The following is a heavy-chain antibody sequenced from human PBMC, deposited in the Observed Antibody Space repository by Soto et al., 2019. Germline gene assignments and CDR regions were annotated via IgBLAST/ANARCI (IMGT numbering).Heavy chain of an antibody. CDR2: INEDGSQR. CDR1: GFIFSGYW. J-gene: IGHJ4*02. CDR3: SRATGAHQEEH. D-gene: IGHD1-1*01. Sequence: GGSLRLSCAASGFIFSGYWMSWVRQAPGKGLEWVGNINEDGSQRYYVDSVKGRFTISRDNAKNSLYLQMNSLRAEDTAVYYCSRATGAHQEEHSVQGTLVTVPS. V-gene: IGHV3-7*04.